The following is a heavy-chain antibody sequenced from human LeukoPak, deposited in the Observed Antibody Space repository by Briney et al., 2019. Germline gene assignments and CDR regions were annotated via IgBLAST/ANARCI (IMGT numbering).Heavy chain of an antibody. V-gene: IGHV3-23*01. Sequence: PGGSLRLSCAASGFTFSSYAMNWVRHAPGKGLELVSTISGSGGSKHYADSVEGRFTTSRDNSKNTVYLQMNSLRAEDTAIYYCAKLTSASGAYGVDVWGQGTTVTVSS. J-gene: IGHJ6*02. CDR3: AKLTSASGAYGVDV. D-gene: IGHD3-10*01. CDR1: GFTFSSYA. CDR2: ISGSGGSK.